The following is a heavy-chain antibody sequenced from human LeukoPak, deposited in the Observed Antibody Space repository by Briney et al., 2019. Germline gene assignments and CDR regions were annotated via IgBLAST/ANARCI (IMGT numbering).Heavy chain of an antibody. D-gene: IGHD2-21*01. CDR3: TRHVRFVGVDY. CDR2: IKQDGSEK. Sequence: GGSLRLSCAASGFFFSSYWMSWVRQAPGKGLEWVANIKQDGSEKYYVDSVKGRFTISRDNAKNSLYLQMNSLRAEDTAVYYCTRHVRFVGVDYWGQGTLVTVSS. V-gene: IGHV3-7*01. CDR1: GFFFSSYW. J-gene: IGHJ4*02.